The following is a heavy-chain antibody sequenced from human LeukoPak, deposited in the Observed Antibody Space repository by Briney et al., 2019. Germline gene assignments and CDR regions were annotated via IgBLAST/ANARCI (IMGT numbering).Heavy chain of an antibody. V-gene: IGHV3-7*01. CDR2: IKQDGSEK. CDR1: GFTFSSYW. D-gene: IGHD3-22*01. Sequence: PGGSLRLSCAASGFTFSSYWMSWVHQAPGKGLEWVANIKQDGSEKYYVDSVKGRFTISRDNAKNSLYLQMNSLRAEDTAVYYCARVGGYDSSGYYYGRDAFDIWGQGTMVTVSS. J-gene: IGHJ3*02. CDR3: ARVGGYDSSGYYYGRDAFDI.